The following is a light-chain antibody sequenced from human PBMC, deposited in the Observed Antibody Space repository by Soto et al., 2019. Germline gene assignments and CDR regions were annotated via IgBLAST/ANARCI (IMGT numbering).Light chain of an antibody. CDR3: SSHSSSITVL. J-gene: IGLJ2*01. CDR2: EVS. V-gene: IGLV2-14*01. CDR1: SSDVGAYNY. Sequence: QSALTQPASVSGSPGQSITISCTGTSSDVGAYNYVSWYQQHPGKVPKLMIYEVSNRPSGVSNRFSGSKSGNTASLTISGLQAEDEADYYCSSHSSSITVLFGGGTKLTVL.